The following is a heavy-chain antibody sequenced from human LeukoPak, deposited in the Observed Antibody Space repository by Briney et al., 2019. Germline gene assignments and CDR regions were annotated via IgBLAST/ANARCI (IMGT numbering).Heavy chain of an antibody. CDR1: GGSISSSSYY. CDR2: IYYSGST. V-gene: IGHV4-39*07. J-gene: IGHJ6*03. D-gene: IGHD2-15*01. CDR3: ARVVVVAANDYYYYYMDV. Sequence: TSETLSLTCTVSGGSISSSSYYWGWIRQPPGKGLEWIGSIYYSGSTYYNPSLKSRVTISVDTPKNQFSLKLSSVTAADTAVYYCARVVVVAANDYYYYYMDVWGKGTTVTISS.